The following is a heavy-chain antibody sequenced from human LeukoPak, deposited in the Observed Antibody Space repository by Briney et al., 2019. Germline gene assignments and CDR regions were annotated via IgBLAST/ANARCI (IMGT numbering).Heavy chain of an antibody. CDR2: MRSKANSYAT. V-gene: IGHV3-73*01. Sequence: GGSLRLSCAASGFTFSGSALHWVRQAPGKGLEWGGRMRSKANSYATAYVASVKGRFTISRDDSRNTAYLQMNSLRTDDTAVYYCTRRSKDDSSGYFYVWGQGTLVTVSS. CDR3: TRRSKDDSSGYFYV. J-gene: IGHJ4*02. D-gene: IGHD3-22*01. CDR1: GFTFSGSA.